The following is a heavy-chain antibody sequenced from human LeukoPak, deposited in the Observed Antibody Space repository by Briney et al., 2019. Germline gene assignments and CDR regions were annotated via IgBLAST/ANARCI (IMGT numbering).Heavy chain of an antibody. Sequence: ASVKVSCKASGYTFTGYYMHWVRQAPGQGLEWMGWISAYNGNTNYAQKLQGRVTMTTDTSTSTAYMELRSLRSDDTAVYYCASNMVAANYYYGMDVWGQGTTVTVSS. CDR2: ISAYNGNT. J-gene: IGHJ6*02. V-gene: IGHV1-18*04. D-gene: IGHD5-12*01. CDR1: GYTFTGYY. CDR3: ASNMVAANYYYGMDV.